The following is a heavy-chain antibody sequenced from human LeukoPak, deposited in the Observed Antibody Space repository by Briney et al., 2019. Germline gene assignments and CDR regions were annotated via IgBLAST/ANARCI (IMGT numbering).Heavy chain of an antibody. CDR2: ISGDGGST. CDR1: GFTFDDYA. V-gene: IGHV3-43*02. D-gene: IGHD3-22*01. Sequence: GGSLRLSCAASGFTFDDYAMHWVRQAPGKGLEWVSLISGDGGSTYYADSMKGRFTISRDNSKNSLYLQMNSLRTEDTALYYCAKDISDSSGYYYVSPGGANYWGQGTLVTVSS. CDR3: AKDISDSSGYYYVSPGGANY. J-gene: IGHJ4*02.